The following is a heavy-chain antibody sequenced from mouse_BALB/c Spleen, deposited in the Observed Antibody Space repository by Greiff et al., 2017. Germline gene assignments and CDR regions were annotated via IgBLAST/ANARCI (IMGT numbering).Heavy chain of an antibody. CDR3: ARGGFGYGNYRYAMDY. CDR1: GYTFTSYT. J-gene: IGHJ4*01. V-gene: IGHV1-4*02. Sequence: QVQLKQSAAELARPGASVKMSCKASGYTFTSYTMHWVKQRPGQGLEWIGYINPSSGYTEYNQKFTDKTTLTADKSSSPAYMQLSSLTSEDSAVYYGARGGFGYGNYRYAMDYWGQGTSVTVAS. D-gene: IGHD2-10*02. CDR2: INPSSGYT.